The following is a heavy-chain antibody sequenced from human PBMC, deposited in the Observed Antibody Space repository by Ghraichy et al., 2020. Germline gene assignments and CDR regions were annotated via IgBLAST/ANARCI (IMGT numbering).Heavy chain of an antibody. J-gene: IGHJ4*02. CDR3: ASSAVTSYYGTALDY. CDR2: IYIDESSE. V-gene: IGHV3-74*01. CDR1: GFTFTDYW. Sequence: GESLNISCAASGFTFTDYWMHWVRQAPGKGLVWVSRIYIDESSETYADSVKGRFTISRDNAKNTLFLQMNSLRVDDTAIYYCASSAVTSYYGTALDYWGQGNLVTVSS. D-gene: IGHD1-26*01.